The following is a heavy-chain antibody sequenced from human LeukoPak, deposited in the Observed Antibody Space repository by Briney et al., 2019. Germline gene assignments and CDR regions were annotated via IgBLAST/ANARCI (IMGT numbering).Heavy chain of an antibody. V-gene: IGHV4-39*02. J-gene: IGHJ4*02. CDR1: GGSISSSSYY. CDR2: IYYSGST. D-gene: IGHD3-10*01. Sequence: PSETLSLTCTVPGGSISSSSYYWGWIRQPPGKGLEWIGSIYYSGSTYYNPSLKSRVTISVDTSKNHFSLKLSSVTAADTAVYYCAEGTKSFFDYWGQGTLVTVSS. CDR3: AEGTKSFFDY.